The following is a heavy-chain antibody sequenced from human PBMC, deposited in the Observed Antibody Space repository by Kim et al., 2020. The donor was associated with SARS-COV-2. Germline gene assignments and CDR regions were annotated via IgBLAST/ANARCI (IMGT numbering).Heavy chain of an antibody. CDR3: ARERCGDGVYDEDAMDV. V-gene: IGHV1-2*06. CDR2: INPKSGGT. Sequence: ASVKVSCKTSGYIFSDYAMHWVRLAPGQGLEWMGRINPKSGGTHYEQRFQGRISMTRDTSINTAYMEVSRLRSDDTAVYYCARERCGDGVYDEDAMDVWGLGIAVSVSS. J-gene: IGHJ6*02. D-gene: IGHD5-12*01. CDR1: GYIFSDYA.